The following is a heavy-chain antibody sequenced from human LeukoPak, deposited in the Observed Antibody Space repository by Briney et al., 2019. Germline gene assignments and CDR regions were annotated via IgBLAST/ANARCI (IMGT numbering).Heavy chain of an antibody. J-gene: IGHJ4*02. CDR3: ARDRDDSSGYSDF. D-gene: IGHD3-22*01. Sequence: SETLSLTCTVSGGSISSSSHYWGWIRQPPGKGLEWIGSIYYSGSIHHNPSLKSRVTISVDTSKNQFSLKLSSVTAADTAVYYCARDRDDSSGYSDFWGQGTLVTVSS. V-gene: IGHV4-39*07. CDR2: IYYSGSI. CDR1: GGSISSSSHY.